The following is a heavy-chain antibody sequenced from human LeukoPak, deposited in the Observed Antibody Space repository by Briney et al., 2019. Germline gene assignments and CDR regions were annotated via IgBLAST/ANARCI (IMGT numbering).Heavy chain of an antibody. V-gene: IGHV1-2*02. J-gene: IGHJ6*02. CDR1: GYTFTGYY. CDR3: ARDRQLLWFGELLNNCYYYGMDV. D-gene: IGHD3-10*01. Sequence: ASVKVSCKASGYTFTGYYMHWVRQAPGQGLEWMGWINPNSGGTNYAQKFQGRVTMTRDTSISTAYMELSRLRSDDTAVYYCARDRQLLWFGELLNNCYYYGMDVWGQGTTVTVSS. CDR2: INPNSGGT.